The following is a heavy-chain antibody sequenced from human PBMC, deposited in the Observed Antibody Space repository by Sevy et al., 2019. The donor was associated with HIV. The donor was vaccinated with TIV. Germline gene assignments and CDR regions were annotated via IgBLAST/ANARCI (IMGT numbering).Heavy chain of an antibody. V-gene: IGHV3-30-3*01. D-gene: IGHD2-2*01. CDR1: GFTFSSFA. Sequence: GGSLRLSCAASGFTFSSFAMHWVRQAPGKGLEWVAVISYDGSSKYYPDSVKGRFTISIDNAKNTLYLQMNRLGPEDTAVYFCAILGVDCVSTNCYGMRSLSFDFWGQGTLVTVSS. CDR3: AILGVDCVSTNCYGMRSLSFDF. J-gene: IGHJ4*02. CDR2: ISYDGSSK.